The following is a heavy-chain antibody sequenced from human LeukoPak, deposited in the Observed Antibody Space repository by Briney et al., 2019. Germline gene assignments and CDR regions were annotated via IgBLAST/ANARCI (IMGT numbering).Heavy chain of an antibody. V-gene: IGHV1-69*04. J-gene: IGHJ3*02. CDR2: IIPILGIA. CDR3: ARPAYYYDSSGYLDAFDI. CDR1: GGTFSSYA. Sequence: GSSVKVSCKASGGTFSSYAISWVRQAPGQGLEWMGRIIPILGIASYAQKFQGRVTITADKSTSTAYMELSSLRSEDTAVYYCARPAYYYDSSGYLDAFDIWGQGTMVTVSS. D-gene: IGHD3-22*01.